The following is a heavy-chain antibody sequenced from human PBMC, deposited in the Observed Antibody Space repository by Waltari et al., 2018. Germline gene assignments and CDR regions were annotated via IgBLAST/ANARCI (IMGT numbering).Heavy chain of an antibody. J-gene: IGHJ4*02. Sequence: YWGWIRQPAGKGLEWIGRFYRSGSNNYSPSLKSRVTMSVDTSKNQFSLKLTSVTAADTAVYYCAREVNDSGRPFVYWGQGTLVTVSS. CDR1: Y. D-gene: IGHD3-10*01. V-gene: IGHV4-4*07. CDR2: FYRSGSN. CDR3: AREVNDSGRPFVY.